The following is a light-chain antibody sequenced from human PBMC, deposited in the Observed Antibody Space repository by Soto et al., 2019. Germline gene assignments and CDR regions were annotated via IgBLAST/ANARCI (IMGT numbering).Light chain of an antibody. V-gene: IGLV2-8*01. CDR3: SSFAGGNNLL. J-gene: IGLJ2*01. CDR2: EVN. Sequence: QSALTQPPSASGSLGQSVTISCSGASSDIGGYNYVAWYQQHPGKAPKLIIYEVNNRPSGVPDRFSGSKSGNTASLTVSGLQAEDEADYSCSSFAGGNNLLFGGGTKLTVL. CDR1: SSDIGGYNY.